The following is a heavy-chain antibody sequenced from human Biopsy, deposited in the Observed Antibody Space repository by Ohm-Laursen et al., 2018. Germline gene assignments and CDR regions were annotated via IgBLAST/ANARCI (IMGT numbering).Heavy chain of an antibody. V-gene: IGHV1-69*06. CDR3: ATKLTGYFHH. CDR2: NIPILGTG. J-gene: IGHJ1*01. Sequence: SVKVSCKAPGGTFSNYGVNWVRQAPGQGLERLGGNIPILGTGNYAQKFQDRVTVAADTSTSTATMELRSLRSDDTAAYYCATKLTGYFHHWGQGTLVSVSS. D-gene: IGHD3-9*01. CDR1: GGTFSNYG.